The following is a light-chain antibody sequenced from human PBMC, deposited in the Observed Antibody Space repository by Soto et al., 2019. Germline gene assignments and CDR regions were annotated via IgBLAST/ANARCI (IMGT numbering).Light chain of an antibody. J-gene: IGKJ5*01. CDR1: QGISTY. Sequence: DIQMTQSPSSLSASLGDRVTITCQASQGISTYLNWYQQKPGKAPKLLIYGASNLETGVPSRFSGSGSGTDFTFTISSLQPEDIATYFCQQYDNVFTFDQGTRLEIK. CDR3: QQYDNVFT. V-gene: IGKV1-33*01. CDR2: GAS.